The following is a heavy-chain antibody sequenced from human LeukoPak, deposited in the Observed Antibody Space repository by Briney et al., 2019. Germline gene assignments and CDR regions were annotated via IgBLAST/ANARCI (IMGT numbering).Heavy chain of an antibody. D-gene: IGHD3-16*02. V-gene: IGHV3-30*04. CDR2: ISSDGSKK. J-gene: IGHJ4*02. CDR3: ARDSSLRLGALSALSAY. Sequence: GGSLRLSCAASGFTFSSYAMHWVRQAPGKGLEWVAVISSDGSKKNYADSVKGRFTISRDNSKNTLYLQMNSLRPEDTSVYYCARDSSLRLGALSALSAYWGQGPLATVYS. CDR1: GFTFSSYA.